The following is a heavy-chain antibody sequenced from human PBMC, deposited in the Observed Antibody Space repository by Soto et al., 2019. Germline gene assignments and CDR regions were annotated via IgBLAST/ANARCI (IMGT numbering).Heavy chain of an antibody. J-gene: IGHJ4*02. CDR2: ISGSGGST. D-gene: IGHD3-3*01. CDR1: GFTFSNAW. V-gene: IGHV3-23*01. Sequence: GGSLRLSCAASGFTFSNAWINWVRQAPGKGLEWVSAISGSGGSTYYADSVKGRFTISRDNSKNTLYLQMNSLRAEDTAVYYCAKARRFLEWLFIDYWGQGTLVTVS. CDR3: AKARRFLEWLFIDY.